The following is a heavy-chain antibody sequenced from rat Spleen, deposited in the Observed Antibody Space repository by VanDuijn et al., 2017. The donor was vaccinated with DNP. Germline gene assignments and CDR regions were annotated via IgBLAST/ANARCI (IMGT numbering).Heavy chain of an antibody. V-gene: IGHV5-17*01. D-gene: IGHD1-4*01. Sequence: EVQLVESGGGLVQPGRSLKLSCAASGFTFSDYAMAWVRQAPKKGLEWVATIIYDGSSTYYRDSVKGRFTISRDNAKSTLYLQMDSLRSEDTATYYCARRSPTRVFYYFDYWGQGVMVTVSS. CDR1: GFTFSDYA. CDR3: ARRSPTRVFYYFDY. J-gene: IGHJ2*01. CDR2: IIYDGSST.